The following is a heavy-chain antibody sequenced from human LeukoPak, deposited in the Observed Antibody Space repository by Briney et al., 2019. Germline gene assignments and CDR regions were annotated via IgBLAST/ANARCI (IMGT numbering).Heavy chain of an antibody. CDR3: ARDDYNPMDV. CDR1: GGSISSYY. Sequence: SETLSLTCTVSGGSISSYYWNWIRQPPGKGPEWIGYVHYSGSTSYNPSLKSRVTISADTSKNQFSLKLTSVTAADTAVYYCARDDYNPMDVWGQGTTVTVSS. CDR2: VHYSGST. J-gene: IGHJ6*02. V-gene: IGHV4-59*01. D-gene: IGHD4-11*01.